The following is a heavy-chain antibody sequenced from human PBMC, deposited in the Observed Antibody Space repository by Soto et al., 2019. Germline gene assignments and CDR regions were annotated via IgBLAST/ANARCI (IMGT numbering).Heavy chain of an antibody. D-gene: IGHD3-3*01. V-gene: IGHV4-39*01. CDR1: GGSISSSSYY. J-gene: IGHJ4*02. CDR3: AGQAALFFDY. Sequence: QLQLQESGPGLVKPSETLSLTCTVSGGSISSSSYYWGWIRQPPGKGLEWIGSIYYSGSTYYNPSLKSRITISVDTAKNQFSLKLSSVTAAGTAVYYCAGQAALFFDYWGQGTLVTVSS. CDR2: IYYSGST.